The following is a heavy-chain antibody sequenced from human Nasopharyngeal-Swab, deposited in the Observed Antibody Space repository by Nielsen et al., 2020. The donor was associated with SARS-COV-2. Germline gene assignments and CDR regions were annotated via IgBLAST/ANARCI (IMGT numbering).Heavy chain of an antibody. J-gene: IGHJ4*02. V-gene: IGHV3-15*01. CDR3: AKDRQKCSSTSCYLGEDGAFDY. D-gene: IGHD2-2*01. CDR1: GFIFSNAW. Sequence: GESLKISCAASGFIFSNAWMSWVRQAPGKGLEWVGRIKSKTDGGTTDYAAPVKGRFTISRDDSKNTLYLQMNSLRAEDTAVYYCAKDRQKCSSTSCYLGEDGAFDYWGQGTLVTVSS. CDR2: IKSKTDGGTT.